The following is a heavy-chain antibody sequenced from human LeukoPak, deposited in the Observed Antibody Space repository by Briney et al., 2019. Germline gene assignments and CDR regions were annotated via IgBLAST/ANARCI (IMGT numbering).Heavy chain of an antibody. CDR1: GDSISSRTYY. Sequence: SQTLSLTCSVSGDSISSRTYYWTWIRQHPEKGLEWIGYIWNSGSTNYNPALKSRVTISVDTSKNQFSLKLTSVTAADTAIYYCARDVSSMFPNWFDPWGQGILIIVSS. CDR3: ARDVSSMFPNWFDP. D-gene: IGHD6-6*01. J-gene: IGHJ5*02. CDR2: IWNSGST. V-gene: IGHV4-31*03.